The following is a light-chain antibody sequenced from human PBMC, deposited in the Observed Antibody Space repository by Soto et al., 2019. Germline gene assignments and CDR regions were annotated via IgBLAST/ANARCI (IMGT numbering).Light chain of an antibody. Sequence: QSALTQPASVSGSPGQSITISCTGTSSDVGSYNLVSWYQQHPGKAPKLMIYEVSKRPSGVSNRFSGSKSGNMASLTISGLQAEDEADYYCCSYAGSSTLMVFGGGTKRPS. CDR1: SSDVGSYNL. V-gene: IGLV2-23*02. CDR2: EVS. CDR3: CSYAGSSTLMV. J-gene: IGLJ2*01.